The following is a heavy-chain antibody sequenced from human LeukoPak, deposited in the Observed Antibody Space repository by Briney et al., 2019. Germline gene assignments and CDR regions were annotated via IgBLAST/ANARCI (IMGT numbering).Heavy chain of an antibody. Sequence: VGSLRLSCVASGFTFTHYAMSLVRQAPGTPLEWVSGILGNICSTYYADSVKGRVTVSRDNSRNTVYLPMNRLRAEDAAVYYCSKDRTYHTDFSAYYFSPPLQQYWGQGTLVTVSS. D-gene: IGHD3-22*01. J-gene: IGHJ4*02. V-gene: IGHV3-23*01. CDR2: ILGNICST. CDR3: SKDRTYHTDFSAYYFSPPLQQY. CDR1: GFTFTHYA.